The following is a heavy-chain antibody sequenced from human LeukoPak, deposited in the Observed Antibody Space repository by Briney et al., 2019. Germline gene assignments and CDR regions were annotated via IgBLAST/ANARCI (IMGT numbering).Heavy chain of an antibody. CDR1: GFTFSLYE. V-gene: IGHV3-48*03. CDR3: ARDASGHDLPFDY. CDR2: ISGGGETR. Sequence: GGSLRLSCAASGFTFSLYEMNWVRQAPVKELEWVSYISGGGETRYYADSVKGRFTISRDNGKNSLYLQMNSLRAEDTAVYYCARDASGHDLPFDYWGQGTLVTVSS. D-gene: IGHD6-25*01. J-gene: IGHJ4*02.